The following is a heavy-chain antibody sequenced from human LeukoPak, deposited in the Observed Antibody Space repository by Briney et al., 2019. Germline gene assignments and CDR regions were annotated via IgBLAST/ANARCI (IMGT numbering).Heavy chain of an antibody. Sequence: GGSLRLSCALSGRPFSSSIMHWVRQAPGKGLEWVAGMSFDGSQYYIDSVKGRFTISRDNSENTVYLHMTSLRPEDTAVYFCAREGHTSGFCGSFDIWGQGTTVTISS. V-gene: IGHV3-30*03. CDR1: GRPFSSSI. D-gene: IGHD3-22*01. CDR2: MSFDGSQ. J-gene: IGHJ3*02. CDR3: AREGHTSGFCGSFDI.